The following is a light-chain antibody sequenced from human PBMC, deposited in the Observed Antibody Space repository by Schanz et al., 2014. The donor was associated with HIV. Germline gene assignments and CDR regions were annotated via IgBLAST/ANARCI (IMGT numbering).Light chain of an antibody. Sequence: QSALTQPASVSGSPGESITISCTGTSSDIGSYNLVSWFQHHPGEAPKLIIHDVSTRPSAVPDRFSGSKSGNTASLTVSGLQAEDEADYYCSSYTSNNTVLFGGGTKLTVL. J-gene: IGLJ2*01. CDR2: DVS. V-gene: IGLV2-14*02. CDR1: SSDIGSYNL. CDR3: SSYTSNNTVL.